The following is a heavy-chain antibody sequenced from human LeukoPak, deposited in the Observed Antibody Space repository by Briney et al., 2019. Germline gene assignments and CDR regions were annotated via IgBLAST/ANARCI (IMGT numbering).Heavy chain of an antibody. CDR3: ARDGSYRAMDV. Sequence: PGGSLRLSCAASGFTFSSYSMTWVRQAPGKGLEWVAVISYDGSNKYNADSVKGRFTTARDNSKNTLYLQMNSLRTEDTALYYCARDGSYRAMDVWGQGTTVTVSS. CDR1: GFTFSSYS. J-gene: IGHJ6*02. D-gene: IGHD3-10*01. V-gene: IGHV3-30-3*01. CDR2: ISYDGSNK.